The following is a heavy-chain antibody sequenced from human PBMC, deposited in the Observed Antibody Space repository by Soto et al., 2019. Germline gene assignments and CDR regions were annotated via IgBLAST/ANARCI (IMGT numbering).Heavy chain of an antibody. V-gene: IGHV1-69*01. CDR3: ARTWEPLAYYGMDV. D-gene: IGHD1-26*01. J-gene: IGHJ6*02. CDR2: IIPNFGTA. Sequence: QVQLVQSGTEVKKPGSSLKVSCKASGGTFSRYAISWVRQAPGQGLEWMGGIIPNFGTANYAKKFQGRVTITADESTSTAYMELSRLRSEDTAGYYCARTWEPLAYYGMDVWGQGTTVTVSS. CDR1: GGTFSRYA.